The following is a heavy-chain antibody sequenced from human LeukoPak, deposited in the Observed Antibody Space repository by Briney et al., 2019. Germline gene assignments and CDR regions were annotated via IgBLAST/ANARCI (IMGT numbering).Heavy chain of an antibody. CDR3: ASGEQVYYYYMDV. J-gene: IGHJ6*03. CDR1: GGSFSGYY. D-gene: IGHD1/OR15-1a*01. CDR2: INHSGST. Sequence: SETLSLTCAVYGGSFSGYYWSWIRQPPGKGLEWIGEINHSGSTNYNPSLKSRVTISVDTSKNQFSLKLSSVTAADTAVYYCASGEQVYYYYMDVWGKGTTVTVSS. V-gene: IGHV4-34*01.